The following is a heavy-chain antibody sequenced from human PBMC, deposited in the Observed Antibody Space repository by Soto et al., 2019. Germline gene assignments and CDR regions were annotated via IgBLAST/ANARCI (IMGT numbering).Heavy chain of an antibody. V-gene: IGHV3-72*01. CDR3: ARASTPDSTGYDY. Sequence: EVQLVESGGGLVQPGGSLRLSCAASGFTLSDHYLDWVRQAPGKGLEWVGRSRNRVKSFTTAYAASVRGRFTFSRDDSTNSLYLQMNSLNTDDKAVYYCARASTPDSTGYDYWGQGTLVTVSS. J-gene: IGHJ4*02. CDR1: GFTLSDHY. CDR2: SRNRVKSFTT. D-gene: IGHD3-3*01.